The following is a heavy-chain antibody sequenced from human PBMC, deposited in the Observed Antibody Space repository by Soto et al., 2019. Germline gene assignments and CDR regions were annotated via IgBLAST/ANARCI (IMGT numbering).Heavy chain of an antibody. Sequence: QIQLVQSGGEVKKPGASVKVSCKASGYTFTSYGISWVRQAPGQGLEWVGWISAYTGHTKYAQKVQDRVTMTTDTPTSTAYMDLRGLTSDDTAVYYCTREVIRYDVLSATNFYGMDVW. J-gene: IGHJ6*01. D-gene: IGHD3-3*01. CDR1: GYTFTSYG. CDR2: ISAYTGHT. CDR3: TREVIRYDVLSATNFYGMDV. V-gene: IGHV1-18*01.